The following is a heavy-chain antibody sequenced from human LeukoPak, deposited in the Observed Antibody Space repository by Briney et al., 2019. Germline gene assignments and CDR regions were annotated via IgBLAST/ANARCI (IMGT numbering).Heavy chain of an antibody. CDR3: TRQTYYYDSSGYLVDY. Sequence: GGSLRLSCAASGFTFSSYWISWVRQAPGKGLEWVSAISGSGGSTYYADSVKGRFTISRDDSKSIAYLQMNSLKTEDTAVYYCTRQTYYYDSSGYLVDYWGQGTLVTVSS. CDR1: GFTFSSYW. D-gene: IGHD3-22*01. CDR2: ISGSGGST. J-gene: IGHJ4*02. V-gene: IGHV3-23*01.